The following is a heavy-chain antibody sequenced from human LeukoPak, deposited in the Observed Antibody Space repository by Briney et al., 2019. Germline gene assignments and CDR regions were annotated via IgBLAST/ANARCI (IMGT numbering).Heavy chain of an antibody. CDR1: GFAFNTYS. D-gene: IGHD2/OR15-2a*01. CDR3: ARDFYDGFALDY. CDR2: IFSSSTYI. J-gene: IGHJ4*02. Sequence: GGSLRLSCAASGFAFNTYSMNWVRQAPGKGLEWVSFIFSSSTYIYYTDSVKGRFTISRDNARNSLYLQMDTLRAEDTGVYYCARDFYDGFALDYWGQGTLVTVSS. V-gene: IGHV3-21*03.